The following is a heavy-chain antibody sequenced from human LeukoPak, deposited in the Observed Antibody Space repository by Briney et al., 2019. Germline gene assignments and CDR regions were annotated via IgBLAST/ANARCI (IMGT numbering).Heavy chain of an antibody. CDR1: GGSISSSSYY. V-gene: IGHV4-39*07. Sequence: SSETLSLTCTVSGGSISSSSYYWGWIRQPPGKGLEWIGSIYYSGSTYYNPSLKSRVTISVDTSKNQFSLKLSSVTAADTAVYYCARSHYGGRYSVAAFDYWGQGTLVTVSS. D-gene: IGHD6-19*01. J-gene: IGHJ4*02. CDR3: ARSHYGGRYSVAAFDY. CDR2: IYYSGST.